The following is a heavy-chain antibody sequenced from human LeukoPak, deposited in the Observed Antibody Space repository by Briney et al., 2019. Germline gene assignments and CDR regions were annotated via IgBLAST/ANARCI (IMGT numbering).Heavy chain of an antibody. CDR1: GGSFSAYY. CDR3: ARGTVAARLYSFYYMDV. D-gene: IGHD6-6*01. CDR2: INHSGST. J-gene: IGHJ6*03. V-gene: IGHV4-34*01. Sequence: SETLSLTCAVYGGSFSAYYWSWIRQPPGKGLEWIGEINHSGSTNYNPSLKSRVTISVDTSKNQFSLKLSSVTAADTAVYYCARGTVAARLYSFYYMDVWGKGTTVTVSS.